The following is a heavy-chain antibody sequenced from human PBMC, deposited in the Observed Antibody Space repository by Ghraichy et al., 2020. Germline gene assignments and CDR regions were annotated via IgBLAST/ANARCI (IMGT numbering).Heavy chain of an antibody. CDR1: GYNFRSYV. V-gene: IGHV3-23*01. J-gene: IGHJ4*01. Sequence: GGSLRLSCEVSGYNFRSYVMSWVRQAPGKSLEWVSTIDGNGDRTYYADSVKGRFSISRDNSRNTVYLQMTSLKTDDTAVYYCAKEEGRGWFEYWGQGTLVAVSS. CDR3: AKEEGRGWFEY. D-gene: IGHD6-19*01. CDR2: IDGNGDRT.